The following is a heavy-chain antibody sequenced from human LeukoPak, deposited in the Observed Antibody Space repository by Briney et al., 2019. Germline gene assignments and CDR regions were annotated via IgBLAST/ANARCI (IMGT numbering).Heavy chain of an antibody. CDR3: ARQAGGTSGPFDY. J-gene: IGHJ4*02. CDR1: GGSISSSY. CDR2: IYHSEST. Sequence: PSETLSLTCTVSGGSISSSYCSWIRQPPGKGLEWIGYIYHSESTNYNPSLKSRVTISVDMSKNQFSLKLSSVTAADTAVYYCARQAGGTSGPFDYWGQGTLVTVSS. D-gene: IGHD4-23*01. V-gene: IGHV4-59*08.